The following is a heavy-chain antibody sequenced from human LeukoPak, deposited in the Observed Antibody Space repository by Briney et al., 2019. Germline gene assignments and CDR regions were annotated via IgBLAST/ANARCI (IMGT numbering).Heavy chain of an antibody. Sequence: GASVKVSCKASGYTFTSYGISWVRQAPGQGLEWMGWTSAYNGNTNYAQKLQGRVTMTTDTSTSTACMELRSLRSDDTAVYYCARLGGLPGLLEDYWGQGTLVTVSS. CDR1: GYTFTSYG. D-gene: IGHD1-26*01. CDR3: ARLGGLPGLLEDY. V-gene: IGHV1-18*01. CDR2: TSAYNGNT. J-gene: IGHJ4*02.